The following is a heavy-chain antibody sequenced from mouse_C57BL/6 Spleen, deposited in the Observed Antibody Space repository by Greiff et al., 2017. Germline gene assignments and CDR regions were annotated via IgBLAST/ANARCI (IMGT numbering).Heavy chain of an antibody. V-gene: IGHV1-52*01. CDR2: IDPSDSET. J-gene: IGHJ3*01. D-gene: IGHD1-1*01. Sequence: QVQLQQPGAELVRPGSSVKLSCKASGYTFTSYWMHWVKQRPIQGLEWIGNIDPSDSETHYTQKFKDKATLTVDKSSSTAYLQLSSLTSEDSGVYYCARLCGSWFAYWGQGTPVTVSA. CDR1: GYTFTSYW. CDR3: ARLCGSWFAY.